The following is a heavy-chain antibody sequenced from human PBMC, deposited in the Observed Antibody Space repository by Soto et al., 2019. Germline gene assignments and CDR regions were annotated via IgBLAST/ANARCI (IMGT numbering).Heavy chain of an antibody. D-gene: IGHD6-6*01. CDR1: GFTFSSYG. CDR3: AKARISARSNWFDP. V-gene: IGHV3-30*18. CDR2: ISYDGSNK. J-gene: IGHJ5*02. Sequence: GGSLRLSCAASGFTFSSYGMHWVRQAPGKGLEWVAVISYDGSNKYYADSVKGRFTISRDNSKNTLYLQMNSLRAEDTAVYYCAKARISARSNWFDPWGQGTLVTVSS.